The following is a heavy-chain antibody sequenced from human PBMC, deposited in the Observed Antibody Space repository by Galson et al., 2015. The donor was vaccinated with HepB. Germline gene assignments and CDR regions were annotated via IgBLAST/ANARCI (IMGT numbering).Heavy chain of an antibody. CDR3: ARDLPRFGGIMGAFDI. J-gene: IGHJ3*02. D-gene: IGHD3-16*01. V-gene: IGHV6-1*01. CDR1: GDSVSSNSVA. CDR2: TYYRSKWFD. Sequence: CAISGDSVSSNSVAWNWIRQSPSRGLEWLGRTYYRSKWFDYYAVSVKSRITINPDTSKNQLSLQLKSVTPEDTAVYYCARDLPRFGGIMGAFDIWGQGTMVTVST.